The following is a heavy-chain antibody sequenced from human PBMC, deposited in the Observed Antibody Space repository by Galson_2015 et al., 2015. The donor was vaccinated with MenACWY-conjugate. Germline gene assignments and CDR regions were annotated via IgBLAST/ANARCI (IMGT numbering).Heavy chain of an antibody. J-gene: IGHJ4*02. D-gene: IGHD5-18*01. V-gene: IGHV3-23*01. Sequence: SLRLSCAASGFTFSSYAMSWVRQAPGKGLGWVSAISGSGGSTYYANSVKGRFTISRDNAKNSLYLQMNTLRDEDTAVYYCARVPGYSYGYYDWWGQGTLVTVSS. CDR1: GFTFSSYA. CDR2: ISGSGGST. CDR3: ARVPGYSYGYYDW.